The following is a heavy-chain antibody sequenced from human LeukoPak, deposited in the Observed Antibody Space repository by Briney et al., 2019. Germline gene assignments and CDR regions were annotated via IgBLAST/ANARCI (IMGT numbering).Heavy chain of an antibody. CDR1: GDSISSSSYY. V-gene: IGHV4-39*07. CDR2: IYYSGST. D-gene: IGHD2-8*01. CDR3: ASELRYYFDY. J-gene: IGHJ4*02. Sequence: SETLSLTCTVSGDSISSSSYYWGWIRQPPGKGLEWIGSIYYSGSTFYNPSLKSRVTISVDTSKNQFSLKVSSVTAADTAVYYCASELRYYFDYWGQGILVTVSS.